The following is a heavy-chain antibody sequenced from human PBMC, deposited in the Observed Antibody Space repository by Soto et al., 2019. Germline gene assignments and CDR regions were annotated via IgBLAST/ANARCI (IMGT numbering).Heavy chain of an antibody. CDR2: MYNTGST. Sequence: SETLSLTCTVSGGYISGYYWSWIRQPPGKGLEWIGYMYNTGSTVYNPSFKSRVTISVDTSKNQFSLKLNSVTAADTAVYYCARSSIKPQVFMYPFDSWSQGTLVTV. CDR1: GGYISGYY. CDR3: ARSSIKPQVFMYPFDS. V-gene: IGHV4-59*01. J-gene: IGHJ4*02. D-gene: IGHD3-3*01.